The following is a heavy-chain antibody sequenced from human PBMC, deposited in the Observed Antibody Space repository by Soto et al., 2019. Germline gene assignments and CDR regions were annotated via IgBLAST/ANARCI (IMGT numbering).Heavy chain of an antibody. D-gene: IGHD3-22*01. CDR1: GFTFSAYA. J-gene: IGHJ4*02. V-gene: IGHV3-23*01. Sequence: PGGSLRLSCAASGFTFSAYAMTWVRQAPGKGLEWVSAINTSGGSTYYADSVKGRFTISRDNSKNTLYLQMNSLRAEDTAVYYCAKMGSNYYDDYWGQGTLVTVSS. CDR2: INTSGGST. CDR3: AKMGSNYYDDY.